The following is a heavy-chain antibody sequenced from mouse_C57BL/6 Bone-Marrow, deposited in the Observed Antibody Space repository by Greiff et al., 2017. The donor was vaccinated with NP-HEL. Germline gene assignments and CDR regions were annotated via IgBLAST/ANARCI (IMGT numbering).Heavy chain of an antibody. V-gene: IGHV5-17*01. Sequence: DVKLVESGGGLVKPGGSLKLSCAASGFTFSDYGMHWVRQAPGKGLEWVAYISSGSSTIYYADTVKGRFTISRDNAKNTLFLQMTSLRSEDTAMYYCARPLYYGNYGFAYWGQGTLVTVSA. CDR1: GFTFSDYG. CDR2: ISSGSSTI. D-gene: IGHD2-1*01. J-gene: IGHJ3*01. CDR3: ARPLYYGNYGFAY.